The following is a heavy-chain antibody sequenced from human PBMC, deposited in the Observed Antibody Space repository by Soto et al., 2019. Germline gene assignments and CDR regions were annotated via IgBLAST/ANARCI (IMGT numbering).Heavy chain of an antibody. Sequence: PGGSLRLSCAASGFTFSSYAMSWVRQAPGKGLEWVSAISGSGGSTYYADSVKGRFTISRDNSKNTLYLQMNSLRAEDTAVYYCAKDLRGYYDCSGYYSGIDAFDIWGQGTMVTVSS. J-gene: IGHJ3*02. D-gene: IGHD3-22*01. CDR3: AKDLRGYYDCSGYYSGIDAFDI. CDR1: GFTFSSYA. V-gene: IGHV3-23*01. CDR2: ISGSGGST.